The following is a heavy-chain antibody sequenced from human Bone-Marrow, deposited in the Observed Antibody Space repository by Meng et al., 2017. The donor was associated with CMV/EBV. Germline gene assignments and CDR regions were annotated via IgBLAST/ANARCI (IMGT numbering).Heavy chain of an antibody. V-gene: IGHV4-61*08. D-gene: IGHD3-3*01. J-gene: IGHJ4*02. CDR2: IYYSGST. CDR3: ARRGWSYFDY. CDR1: GGSVSRGGFY. Sequence: SETLSLTCTVSGGSVSRGGFYWSWIRQPPGKGLEWIGYIYYSGSTNYNPSLKSRVTISVDTSKNQFSLKLSSVTAADTAVYYCARRGWSYFDYWGQGTRVTVSS.